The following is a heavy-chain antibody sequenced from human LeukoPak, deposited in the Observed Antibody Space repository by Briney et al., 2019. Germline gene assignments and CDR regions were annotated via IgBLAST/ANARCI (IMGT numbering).Heavy chain of an antibody. CDR3: ARDLSLAIAVGFDY. V-gene: IGHV3-23*01. D-gene: IGHD2-15*01. Sequence: GGSLRLSCAASGFTFISYGMSWVRQAPGKGLEWVSAISGSGGSTYYADSVKGRFTISRDNAKNSLYLQMNSLRAEDTAVYYCARDLSLAIAVGFDYWGQGTLVTVSS. J-gene: IGHJ4*02. CDR1: GFTFISYG. CDR2: ISGSGGST.